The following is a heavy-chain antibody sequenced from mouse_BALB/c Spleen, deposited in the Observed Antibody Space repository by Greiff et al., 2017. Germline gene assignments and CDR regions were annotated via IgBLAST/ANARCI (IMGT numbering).Heavy chain of an antibody. V-gene: IGHV2-4-1*01. CDR1: GFSLTSYG. CDR3: ARKSTSYYYGSSGAMDY. Sequence: VQLQQSGPGLVQPSQSLSITCTVSGFSLTSYGVHWVRQSPGKGLEWLGVIWSGGSTDYNAAFLSRLSISKDNSKSQVFFKMNSLQADDTAIYYCARKSTSYYYGSSGAMDYWGQGTSVTVSS. D-gene: IGHD1-1*01. J-gene: IGHJ4*01. CDR2: IWSGGST.